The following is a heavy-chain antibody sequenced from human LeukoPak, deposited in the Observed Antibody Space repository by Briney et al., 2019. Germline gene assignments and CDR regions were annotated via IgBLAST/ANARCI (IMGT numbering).Heavy chain of an antibody. CDR1: GGTFSSYA. J-gene: IGHJ4*03. CDR3: ARGLRGDYYFDY. D-gene: IGHD4-17*01. V-gene: IGHV1-69*04. CDR2: IIPILGIA. Sequence: GASVKVSCKASGGTFSSYAISWVRQAPGQGLEWMGRIIPILGIANYAQKFQGRVTITADKSTSTAYMELSSLRSEDTAVYYCARGLRGDYYFDYWGQGTTVTVSS.